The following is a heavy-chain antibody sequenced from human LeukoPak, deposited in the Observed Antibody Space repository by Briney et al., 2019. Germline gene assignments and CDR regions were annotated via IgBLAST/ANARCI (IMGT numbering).Heavy chain of an antibody. D-gene: IGHD2-21*02. CDR3: ARPGCSGGDCYSSADH. Sequence: ASVKVSCKASGYTFTRYAISWVRQAPGQGLEWMGWISGYNGNTNYPQKFQDRVTMTIDTSTSTAYMELRSLRSDDTAVYYCARPGCSGGDCYSSADHWGQGTLVTVSS. CDR2: ISGYNGNT. V-gene: IGHV1-18*01. CDR1: GYTFTRYA. J-gene: IGHJ5*02.